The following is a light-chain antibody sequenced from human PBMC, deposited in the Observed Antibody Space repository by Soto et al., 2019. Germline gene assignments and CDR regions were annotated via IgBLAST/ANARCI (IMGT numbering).Light chain of an antibody. CDR1: QNVLYSSYNKNY. CDR2: WAS. J-gene: IGKJ3*01. Sequence: DVVVTQSPDSLVVFLRGRATINCKTSQNVLYSSYNKNYLAWYQQKPGQPPKLLIYWASTRESGLPDRSSGSGSGTDFTLTISSLQAEDVAVYYCQQYYSTPFAFGPGTKVDIK. V-gene: IGKV4-1*01. CDR3: QQYYSTPFA.